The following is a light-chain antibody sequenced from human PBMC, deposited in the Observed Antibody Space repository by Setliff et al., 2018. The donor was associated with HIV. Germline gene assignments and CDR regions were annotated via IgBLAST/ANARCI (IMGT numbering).Light chain of an antibody. V-gene: IGLV2-14*03. CDR3: SSYTSSSTHVV. Sequence: QSVLTQPASVSGSPGQSITISCTGTSSDVGGYNYVSWYQQHPGKAPKLLIYGVTNRPSGVSNRFSGSKSGNAASLTISGLQSEDESIYYCSSYTSSSTHVVFGGGT. CDR1: SSDVGGYNY. CDR2: GVT. J-gene: IGLJ2*01.